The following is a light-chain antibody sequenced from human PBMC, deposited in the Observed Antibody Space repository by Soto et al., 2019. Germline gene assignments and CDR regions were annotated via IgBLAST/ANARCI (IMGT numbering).Light chain of an antibody. Sequence: EIVMTQSPAALSLSRGERSTLSCRAIQSINSNLAWYQQKACQAPRLLVYGASTRASGVPARFSGSGSGTDFILTISSLQSEDSAIYYCQQHTDWPPITFGQGTRLEIK. CDR3: QQHTDWPPIT. V-gene: IGKV3-15*01. CDR2: GAS. CDR1: QSINSN. J-gene: IGKJ5*01.